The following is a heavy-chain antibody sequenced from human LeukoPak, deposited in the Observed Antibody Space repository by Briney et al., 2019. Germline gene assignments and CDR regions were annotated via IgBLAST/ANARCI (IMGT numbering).Heavy chain of an antibody. CDR2: TFYRSKWYY. Sequence: SQTLSLTCAIAGDSVSTYLGAWHWIRQSPSRGLEWLGRTFYRSKWYYDYALSVKSRMTISPDTSKNQFSLQLSSLTPEDTAVYFCARGFINTNGYYFDFWGQGALVTVSS. D-gene: IGHD3-16*02. V-gene: IGHV6-1*01. J-gene: IGHJ4*02. CDR1: GDSVSTYLGA. CDR3: ARGFINTNGYYFDF.